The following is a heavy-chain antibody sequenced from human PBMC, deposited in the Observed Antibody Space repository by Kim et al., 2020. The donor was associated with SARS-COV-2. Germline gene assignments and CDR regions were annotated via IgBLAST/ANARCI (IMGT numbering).Heavy chain of an antibody. J-gene: IGHJ1*01. D-gene: IGHD1-1*01. CDR1: GYTFTSYS. Sequence: ASVKVSCKASGYTFTSYSINWVRQAPGQGLEWMGWNSAYNGNTEYAPKIQGRVTMTTDTSTNTAYMELRSLRSDDTAVYYCAITLGTGVHLDWGQGTLVTVSS. V-gene: IGHV1-18*01. CDR2: NSAYNGNT. CDR3: AITLGTGVHLD.